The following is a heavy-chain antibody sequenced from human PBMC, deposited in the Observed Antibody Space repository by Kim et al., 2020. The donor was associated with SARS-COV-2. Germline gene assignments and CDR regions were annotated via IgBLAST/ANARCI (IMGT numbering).Heavy chain of an antibody. V-gene: IGHV7-4-1*02. CDR1: GYTFTSYA. D-gene: IGHD4-17*01. CDR3: ARVLTTVVTDLIGY. Sequence: ASVKVSCKASGYTFTSYAMNWVRQAPGQGLEWMGWINTNTGNPTYAQGFTGRFVFSLDTSVSTAYLQISSLKAEDTAVYYCARVLTTVVTDLIGYWGQGTLVTVSS. J-gene: IGHJ4*02. CDR2: INTNTGNP.